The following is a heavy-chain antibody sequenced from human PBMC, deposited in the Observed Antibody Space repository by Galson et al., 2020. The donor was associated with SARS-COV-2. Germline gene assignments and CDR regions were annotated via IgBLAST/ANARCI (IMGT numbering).Heavy chain of an antibody. D-gene: IGHD1-26*01. J-gene: IGHJ6*03. Sequence: ASVKVSCKASGDTSISYFVHWVRLAPGQGLEWMGLINPSGGGTNYAQKFQGRVTMTRDTSTTTVYVELTGLRSEDTAVYYCATSLDREEDFYYMDVWGRGTTVTVSS. V-gene: IGHV1-46*01. CDR1: GDTSISYF. CDR3: ATSLDREEDFYYMDV. CDR2: INPSGGGT.